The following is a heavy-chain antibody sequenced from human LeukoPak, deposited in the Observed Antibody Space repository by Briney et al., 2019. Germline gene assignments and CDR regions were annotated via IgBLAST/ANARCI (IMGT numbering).Heavy chain of an antibody. CDR2: IYHSGGT. J-gene: IGHJ4*02. Sequence: PSETLSLTCAVSGDSISGNNWWSWVRQPPGKGLEWIGEIYHSGGTNYNPSLKSRVTISVDKSKNQFSLRLSSVTAADTAVYYCAREGSAYGYWGQGTLVTVSS. D-gene: IGHD3-10*01. CDR3: AREGSAYGY. CDR1: GDSISGNNW. V-gene: IGHV4-4*02.